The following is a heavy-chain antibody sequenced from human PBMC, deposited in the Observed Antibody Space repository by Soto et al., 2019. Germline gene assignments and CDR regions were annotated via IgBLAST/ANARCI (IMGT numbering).Heavy chain of an antibody. CDR3: ARQGYSSSWYLFDY. V-gene: IGHV3-11*06. D-gene: IGHD6-13*01. CDR1: GFTFSDYY. Sequence: GGSLRLSCAASGFTFSDYYMSWIRQAPGKGLEWVSYISSSSYTNYADSVKGRFTISRDNAKNSLYLQMNSLRAEDTAVYYCARQGYSSSWYLFDYWGQGTLVTVSS. CDR2: ISSSSYT. J-gene: IGHJ4*02.